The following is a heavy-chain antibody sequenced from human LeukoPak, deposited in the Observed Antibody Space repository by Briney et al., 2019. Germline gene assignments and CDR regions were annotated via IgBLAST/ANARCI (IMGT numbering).Heavy chain of an antibody. D-gene: IGHD3-22*01. CDR3: ARRRYYDSTGYLD. CDR2: IYYSGST. J-gene: IGHJ1*01. Sequence: SETLFLTCSVSGGFISSSSYYWGWIRQPPGKGLEWIGDIYYSGSTYFNPSLASRVAISIDTSKNQFSLRLSPVTAADTAVYYCARRRYYDSTGYLDWGQGTLVIVSS. V-gene: IGHV4-39*01. CDR1: GGFISSSSYY.